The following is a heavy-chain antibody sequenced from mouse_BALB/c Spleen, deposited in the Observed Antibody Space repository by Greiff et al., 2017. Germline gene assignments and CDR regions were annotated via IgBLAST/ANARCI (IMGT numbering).Heavy chain of an antibody. D-gene: IGHD2-1*01. Sequence: EVQLVESGGGLVQPGGSLKLSCAASGFTFSSYTMSWVRQTPEKRLEWVAYISNGGGSTYYPDTVKGRFTISRDNAKNTLYLQMSSLKSEDTAMYYCARHYGNYVYYFDYWGQGTTLTGSS. J-gene: IGHJ2*01. CDR2: ISNGGGST. CDR1: GFTFSSYT. CDR3: ARHYGNYVYYFDY. V-gene: IGHV5-12-2*01.